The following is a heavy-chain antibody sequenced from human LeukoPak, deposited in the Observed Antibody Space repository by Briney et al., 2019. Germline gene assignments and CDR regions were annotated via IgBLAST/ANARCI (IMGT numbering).Heavy chain of an antibody. D-gene: IGHD3-22*01. CDR1: GGSISSGSFY. CDR2: IRYSGTY. V-gene: IGHV4-39*01. Sequence: SETLSLTCTVSGGSISSGSFYWGWIRQPPKRGLEWVGSIRYSGTYYSNPSLKSRVTISVDTSKSQFSLKLSSVTAADTALYYCARHYYDSSPEDWFDPWGLGTLVTVSS. CDR3: ARHYYDSSPEDWFDP. J-gene: IGHJ5*02.